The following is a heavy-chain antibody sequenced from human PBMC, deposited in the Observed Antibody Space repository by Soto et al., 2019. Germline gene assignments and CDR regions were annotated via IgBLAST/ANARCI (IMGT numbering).Heavy chain of an antibody. J-gene: IGHJ4*02. CDR3: ASSRGTTVTSFDY. CDR2: ISWNSGSI. CDR1: GFTFDDYA. D-gene: IGHD4-17*01. V-gene: IGHV3-9*01. Sequence: EVQLVESGGGLVQPGRSLRLCCAASGFTFDDYAMHWVRQAPGKGLEWVSGISWNSGSIGYADSVKGRFTISRDNAKNSLYLQMNSLRAEDTALYYCASSRGTTVTSFDYSGQGTLVTVSS.